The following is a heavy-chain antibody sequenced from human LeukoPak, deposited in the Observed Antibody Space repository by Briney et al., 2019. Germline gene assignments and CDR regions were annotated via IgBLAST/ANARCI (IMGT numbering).Heavy chain of an antibody. Sequence: GGSLRLSCAASGFTFSDYYMSWIRQAPGKGLEWVSYISSSGSTIYYADSVKGRFTISRDNAKNSLYLQMNSLRAEDTAVYYCARALSDYALRAFDIWGQGTMVTVSS. CDR1: GFTFSDYY. V-gene: IGHV3-11*04. CDR3: ARALSDYALRAFDI. J-gene: IGHJ3*02. D-gene: IGHD4-17*01. CDR2: ISSSGSTI.